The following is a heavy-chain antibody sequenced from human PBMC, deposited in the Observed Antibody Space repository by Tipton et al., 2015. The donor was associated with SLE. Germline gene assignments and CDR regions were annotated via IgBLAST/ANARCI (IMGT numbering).Heavy chain of an antibody. J-gene: IGHJ4*02. V-gene: IGHV4-30-2*01. D-gene: IGHD2-2*01. CDR3: ARYCSSTSCNSQYYFDY. Sequence: TLSLTCTVSGGSISSGGYSWSWIRQPPGKGLEWIGYIYHSGSTYYNPSLKSRVTISVDRSKNQFSLKLSSVTAADTAVYYCARYCSSTSCNSQYYFDYWGRGTLGTVSS. CDR2: IYHSGST. CDR1: GGSISSGGYS.